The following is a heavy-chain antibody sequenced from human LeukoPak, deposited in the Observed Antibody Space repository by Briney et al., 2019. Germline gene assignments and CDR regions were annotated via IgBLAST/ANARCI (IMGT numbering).Heavy chain of an antibody. CDR3: ARVRRLYDYVWGSYLGDAFDI. Sequence: NPSQTLSLTCTVSGGSISSGDYYWSWIRQPPGKGLEWIGYIYYSGSTYYNPSLKSRVTISVDPSKNQFSLKLSSVTAADTAVYYCARVRRLYDYVWGSYLGDAFDIWGQGTMVTVSS. D-gene: IGHD3-16*01. V-gene: IGHV4-30-4*01. CDR1: GGSISSGDYY. J-gene: IGHJ3*02. CDR2: IYYSGST.